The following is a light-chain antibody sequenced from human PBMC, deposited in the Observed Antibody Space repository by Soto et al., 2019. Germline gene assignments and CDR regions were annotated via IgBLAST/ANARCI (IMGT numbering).Light chain of an antibody. CDR3: SSYTSSSTYV. J-gene: IGLJ1*01. CDR2: EVS. Sequence: QSVLTQPPSVSGSPGLSVTISCTGTSSDVGSNNRVSWYQQPPGTAPKLMIYEVSNRPSGVPDRFSGSKSGNTASLTISGLQAEDEADYYCSSYTSSSTYVFRTGTKVTVL. CDR1: SSDVGSNNR. V-gene: IGLV2-18*02.